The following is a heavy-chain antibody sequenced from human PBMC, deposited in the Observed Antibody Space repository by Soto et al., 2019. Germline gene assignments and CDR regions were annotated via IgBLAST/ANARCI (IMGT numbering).Heavy chain of an antibody. V-gene: IGHV2-5*02. D-gene: IGHD2-21*02. CDR3: AHRSLLLFATSWFDP. Sequence: QITLKEPGPTLVKPTPTLTLTCTFSGFSLRTSGVGVGWIRQPPGKALEWLALIYWDDDKRYSPSRKSRLTITKDTAKTQVVLTMTDMDPVDTATYYCAHRSLLLFATSWFDPWGQGTLVTVSS. CDR2: IYWDDDK. CDR1: GFSLRTSGVG. J-gene: IGHJ5*02.